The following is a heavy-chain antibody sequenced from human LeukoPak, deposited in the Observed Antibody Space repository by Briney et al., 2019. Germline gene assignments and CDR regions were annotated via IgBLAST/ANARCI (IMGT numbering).Heavy chain of an antibody. CDR1: GGTFSSYA. V-gene: IGHV1-69*13. D-gene: IGHD2-15*01. Sequence: SVKVSCKASGGTFSSYAISWVRQAPGQGLEWMGGIIPIFGTANYAQKFQGRVTITADESTSTAYMELSSLRSEDTAVYYCARDGGCSGGSCHWSDPWGQGTLVTVSS. CDR2: IIPIFGTA. CDR3: ARDGGCSGGSCHWSDP. J-gene: IGHJ5*02.